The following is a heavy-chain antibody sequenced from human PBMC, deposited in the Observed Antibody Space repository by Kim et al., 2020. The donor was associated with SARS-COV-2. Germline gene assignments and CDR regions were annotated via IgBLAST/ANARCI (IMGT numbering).Heavy chain of an antibody. D-gene: IGHD1-26*01. CDR3: ARADSRGGVGLLAVY. Sequence: SETLSLTCVVSGYSISTAYYWGWIRQPPGKGLEWIGSVFRVGTIFSNPSLRSRLSISMDTSKNQISLKLTSVSAADTAVYYCARADSRGGVGLLAVYWGWGTLVTVSS. J-gene: IGHJ4*02. CDR1: GYSISTAYY. V-gene: IGHV4-38-2*01. CDR2: VFRVGTI.